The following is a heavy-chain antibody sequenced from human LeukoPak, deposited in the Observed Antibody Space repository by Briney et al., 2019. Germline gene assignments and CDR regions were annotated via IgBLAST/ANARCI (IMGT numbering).Heavy chain of an antibody. CDR3: ARGYSYGLFDY. J-gene: IGHJ4*02. V-gene: IGHV3-30*02. CDR2: IRSDGSNK. Sequence: GGSLRLSCAGSGFSFSSYGMHWVRQAPGKGLEWMAFIRSDGSNKYYADSVKGRFTISRDNSKNTLYLQMNSLRAEDTAVYYCARGYSYGLFDYWGQGTLVTVSS. D-gene: IGHD5-18*01. CDR1: GFSFSSYG.